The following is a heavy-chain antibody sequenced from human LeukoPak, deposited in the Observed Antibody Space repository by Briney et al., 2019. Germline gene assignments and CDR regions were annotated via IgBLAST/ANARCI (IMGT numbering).Heavy chain of an antibody. CDR3: ARLWFGDGSDAFDI. V-gene: IGHV1-2*04. J-gene: IGHJ3*02. Sequence: ASVKVSCKASGYTFTGYYMHWVRQAPGQGLEWMGWINPNSGGTNYAQKFQGWVTMTRDTSISTAYMELSRLRPDDTAVYYCARLWFGDGSDAFDIWGQGTMVTVSS. CDR1: GYTFTGYY. CDR2: INPNSGGT. D-gene: IGHD3-10*01.